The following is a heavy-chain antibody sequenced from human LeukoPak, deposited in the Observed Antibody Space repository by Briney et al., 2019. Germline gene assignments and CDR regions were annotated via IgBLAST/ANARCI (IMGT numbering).Heavy chain of an antibody. CDR2: ISSSSSYI. CDR1: GFTFSSYS. J-gene: IGHJ1*01. D-gene: IGHD2-2*01. Sequence: GGSLRLSCAASGFTFSSYSMNWVRQAPGKGLEWVSSISSSSSYIYYADSVKGRFTISRDNAKNSLYLQMNSLRAEDTAVYYCARDDIVVVPAAASAEYFQHWGQGTLSPSPQ. V-gene: IGHV3-21*01. CDR3: ARDDIVVVPAAASAEYFQH.